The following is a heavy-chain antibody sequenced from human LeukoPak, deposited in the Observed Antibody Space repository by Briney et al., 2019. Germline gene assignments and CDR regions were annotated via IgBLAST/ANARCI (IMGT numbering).Heavy chain of an antibody. J-gene: IGHJ6*02. V-gene: IGHV1-2*02. CDR3: ARDGSGSYGYGMDV. CDR1: GYTFTGYY. D-gene: IGHD3-10*01. CDR2: INPNSGGT. Sequence: ASVKVSCKASGYTFTGYYMHWVRQAPGQGLEWMGWINPNSGGTNYAQKFQGRVTMTRDTSISTAYMELSRLRSDDTAVYYCARDGSGSYGYGMDVWGQGTTVTVSS.